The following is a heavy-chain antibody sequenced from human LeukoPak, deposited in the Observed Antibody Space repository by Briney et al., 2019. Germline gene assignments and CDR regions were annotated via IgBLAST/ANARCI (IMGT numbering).Heavy chain of an antibody. CDR3: SADSSDDF. V-gene: IGHV3-30*16. Sequence: GGSLRLSCRASGFTLSNYAMVWVRQAPGKGLEWVAVISYDGTYKQYADSVKGRFTISRDDSESTLSLQMNSLRPEDTAVYYCSADSSDDFWGQGTLVTVSS. CDR1: GFTLSNYA. D-gene: IGHD3-3*01. CDR2: ISYDGTYK. J-gene: IGHJ4*02.